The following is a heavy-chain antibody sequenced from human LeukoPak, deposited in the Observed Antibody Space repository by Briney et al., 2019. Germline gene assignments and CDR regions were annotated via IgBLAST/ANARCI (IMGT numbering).Heavy chain of an antibody. CDR3: ASTFRITGTTYYY. V-gene: IGHV3-74*01. D-gene: IGHD1-20*01. CDR1: GFTFSSLW. J-gene: IGHJ4*02. CDR2: INSDGTKS. Sequence: GGSLRLSCAASGFTFSSLWMHWVRQVPGEGLVWVSHINSDGTKSTYLDSVKGRFTISRDTAENTVYLQMNSLRAEDTAVYYCASTFRITGTTYYYWGQGTLVTVSS.